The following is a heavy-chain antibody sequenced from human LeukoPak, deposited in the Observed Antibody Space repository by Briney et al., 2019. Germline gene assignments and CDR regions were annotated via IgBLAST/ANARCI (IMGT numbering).Heavy chain of an antibody. CDR1: GFNFGGYA. V-gene: IGHV3-49*04. Sequence: GGSLRLSCTASGFNFGGYAINWVRQAPGQGLEWVGFIRSKALYGTREYAASVEGRFTISRDDSKGTAYLQMNTLKIEDTAVYYCARENVNSYAPDNWGQGSPVTVSS. J-gene: IGHJ4*02. CDR2: IRSKALYGTR. D-gene: IGHD2-2*01. CDR3: ARENVNSYAPDN.